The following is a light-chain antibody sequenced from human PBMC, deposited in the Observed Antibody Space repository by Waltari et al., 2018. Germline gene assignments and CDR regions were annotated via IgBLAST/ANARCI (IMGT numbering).Light chain of an antibody. CDR3: QTGGFGIWV. CDR1: SGHSNYP. J-gene: IGLJ3*02. V-gene: IGLV4-69*01. CDR2: VNSDGSH. Sequence: QLMLTQSPSASASLGASVKLTCTLSSGHSNYPIAWHQQQPEKGPRYLMTVNSDGSHIKGDAIPSRFSCSSSGAERYLTIPSLQSEDDTYYYSQTGGFGIWVFGGGTKLTVL.